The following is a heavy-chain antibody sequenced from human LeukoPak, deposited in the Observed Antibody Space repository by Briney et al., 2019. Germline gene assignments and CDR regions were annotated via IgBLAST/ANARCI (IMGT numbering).Heavy chain of an antibody. CDR2: IKPDGSDT. V-gene: IGHV3-74*01. CDR1: GFTFSTYS. Sequence: GGSLRLSCAASGFTFSTYSMNWVRQAPGKGLVWVSYIKPDGSDTTYADSVKGRFTISRDNAKNTLYLQMNSLRAEDTAVYYCARDKDWLLYDYWGQGTLVTVSS. CDR3: ARDKDWLLYDY. J-gene: IGHJ4*02. D-gene: IGHD3/OR15-3a*01.